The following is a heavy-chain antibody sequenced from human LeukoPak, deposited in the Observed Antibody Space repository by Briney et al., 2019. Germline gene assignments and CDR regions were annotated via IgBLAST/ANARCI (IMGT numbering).Heavy chain of an antibody. V-gene: IGHV4-59*01. CDR1: GGFISSYY. CDR2: IYYSGST. J-gene: IGHJ4*02. CDR3: ARGYSYGIDY. Sequence: SETLSLTCIVSGGFISSYYWGWIRQPPGKGLEWIGYIYYSGSTNYNLSLKRRVTITVDTSKNQFSLKLSAVTAAYTAVYYCARGYSYGIDYWGQGTLVTVSS. D-gene: IGHD5-18*01.